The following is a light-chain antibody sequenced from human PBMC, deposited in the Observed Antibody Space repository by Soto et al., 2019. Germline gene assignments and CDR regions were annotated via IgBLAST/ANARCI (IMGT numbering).Light chain of an antibody. CDR3: SSYTSSSTDV. CDR2: DVR. Sequence: QSVLTQPASVSGSPGQSITISCTGTSSDVGGYNYVSWYQQHPGKAPKLMIYDVRNRPSGVSNRFSGSKSGNTASLTISWLQAEDKADYYCSSYTSSSTDVFGTGTKSPS. CDR1: SSDVGGYNY. J-gene: IGLJ1*01. V-gene: IGLV2-14*01.